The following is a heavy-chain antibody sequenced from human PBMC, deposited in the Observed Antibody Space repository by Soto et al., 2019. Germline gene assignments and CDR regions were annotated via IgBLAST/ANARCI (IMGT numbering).Heavy chain of an antibody. CDR3: ARVERDSSSWYFYYYYGMDV. D-gene: IGHD6-13*01. J-gene: IGHJ6*02. Sequence: QVRLVQSGAEVKKPGASVKVSCKASGYTFTSYGISWVRQAPGQGLEWMGWISAYNGNTNYAQKLQGRVTMTTDTSTSTAYMELRSLRSDDTAVYYCARVERDSSSWYFYYYYGMDVWGQGTTVTVSS. V-gene: IGHV1-18*01. CDR1: GYTFTSYG. CDR2: ISAYNGNT.